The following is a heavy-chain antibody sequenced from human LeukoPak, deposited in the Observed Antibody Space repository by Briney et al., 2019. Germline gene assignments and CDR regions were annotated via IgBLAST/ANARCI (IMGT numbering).Heavy chain of an antibody. CDR3: ARRRHCSSTSCYRGRYYYYYMDV. V-gene: IGHV4-4*09. CDR1: GGSISSYY. CDR2: IYTSGST. D-gene: IGHD2-2*01. J-gene: IGHJ6*03. Sequence: SETLSLTCTVSGGSISSYYWSWIRQPPGKGLEWSGYIYTSGSTNYNPSLKSRVTISVDTSKNQFSLKLSSVTAADTAVYYCARRRHCSSTSCYRGRYYYYYMDVWGKGTTVTVSS.